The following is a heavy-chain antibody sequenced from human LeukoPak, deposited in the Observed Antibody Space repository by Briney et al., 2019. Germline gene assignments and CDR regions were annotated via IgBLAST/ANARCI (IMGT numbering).Heavy chain of an antibody. D-gene: IGHD2-2*01. CDR2: ISYDGSNK. CDR3: ARAQIVVVPAATYYYYYGMDV. J-gene: IGHJ6*02. V-gene: IGHV3-30*04. Sequence: PGGSLRLSCAASGFTLSNYAMHWVRQAPGKGLEWVAVISYDGSNKYYADSVKGRFTISRDNSKNTLYLQMNSLRAEDTAVYYCARAQIVVVPAATYYYYYGMDVWGQGTTVTVSS. CDR1: GFTLSNYA.